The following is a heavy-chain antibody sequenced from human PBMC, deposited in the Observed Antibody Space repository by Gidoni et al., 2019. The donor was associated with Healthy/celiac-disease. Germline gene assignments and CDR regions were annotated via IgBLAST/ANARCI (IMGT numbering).Heavy chain of an antibody. J-gene: IGHJ6*02. CDR3: AKVVDTAMFDV. Sequence: QVQLVESGGGVVQPGRSLRLSCAASGLTFSSYGMHWVRQAPGKGLEWVAVISYDGSNKYFLPDSITFSRDNSKNTLYLQMNSLRAEDTAVYYCAKVVDTAMFDVWGQGTTVTVSS. V-gene: IGHV3-30*18. D-gene: IGHD5-18*01. CDR1: GLTFSSYG. CDR2: ISYDGSNK.